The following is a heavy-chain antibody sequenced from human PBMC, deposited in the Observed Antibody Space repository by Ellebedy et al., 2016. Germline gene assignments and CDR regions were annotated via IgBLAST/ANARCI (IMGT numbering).Heavy chain of an antibody. Sequence: GGSLRLSCAASGFTFSSYGMHWVRQAPGKGLEWVAVIWYDGSNKDYADSVKGRFTISRDNSKNTLYLQMNSLRPDDTAVYYCARDSRYSYGYFDYWGQGTLVTVSS. CDR2: IWYDGSNK. D-gene: IGHD5-18*01. V-gene: IGHV3-33*08. J-gene: IGHJ4*02. CDR3: ARDSRYSYGYFDY. CDR1: GFTFSSYG.